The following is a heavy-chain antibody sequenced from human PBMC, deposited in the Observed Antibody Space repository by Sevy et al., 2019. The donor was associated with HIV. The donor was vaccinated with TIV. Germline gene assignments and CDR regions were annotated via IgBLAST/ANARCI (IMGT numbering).Heavy chain of an antibody. D-gene: IGHD6-13*01. CDR1: GFTFSSYG. CDR2: IRYDGSNK. V-gene: IGHV3-30*02. Sequence: GGSLRLSCAASGFTFSSYGMHWVRQAPGKGLEWVAFIRYDGSNKYYADSVKGRFTISRDNSKNTLYLQMNSLRAEDTAVYYCAKTKSSRAAADYYFDYWGQGTLVTVSS. CDR3: AKTKSSRAAADYYFDY. J-gene: IGHJ4*02.